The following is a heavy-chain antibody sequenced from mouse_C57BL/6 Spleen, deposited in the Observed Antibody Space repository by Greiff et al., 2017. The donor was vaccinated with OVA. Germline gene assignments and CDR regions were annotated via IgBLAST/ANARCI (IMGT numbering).Heavy chain of an antibody. J-gene: IGHJ3*01. CDR2: INPNNGGT. CDR1: GYTFTDYY. D-gene: IGHD1-1*01. CDR3: ALYYYGNPFAY. Sequence: EVQLQQSGPELVKPGASVKISCKASGYTFTDYYMNWVKQSHGKSLEWIGDINPNNGGTSYNQKFKGKATLTVDKSSSTAYMELRSLTSEDSAVYYCALYYYGNPFAYWGQGTLVTVSA. V-gene: IGHV1-26*01.